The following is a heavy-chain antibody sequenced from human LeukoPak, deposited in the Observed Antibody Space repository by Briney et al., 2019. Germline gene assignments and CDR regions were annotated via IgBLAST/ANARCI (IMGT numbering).Heavy chain of an antibody. CDR1: GFTFSSYW. CDR2: IKQDGSEK. D-gene: IGHD5-24*01. Sequence: QAGGSLRLSCAASGFTFSSYWMSWVRQAPGKGLEWVANIKQDGSEKYYVDSVKGRFTISRDNAKNSLYLQMNSLRAEDTAVYYCAREISDGYNPIFDYWGQGTLVTVSS. CDR3: AREISDGYNPIFDY. J-gene: IGHJ4*02. V-gene: IGHV3-7*01.